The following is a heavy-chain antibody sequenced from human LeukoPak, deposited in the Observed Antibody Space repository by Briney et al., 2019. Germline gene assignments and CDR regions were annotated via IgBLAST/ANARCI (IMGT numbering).Heavy chain of an antibody. CDR3: ARGGRGGDYSPRHGMDV. Sequence: SETLSLTCTVSGGSIRSSYYYWGWIRQPPGKGLEWIGSIYDSGSTYYNPSLKSRVTISVDTSKNQFSLKLSSVTAADTAVYYCARGGRGGDYSPRHGMDVWGQGTTVTVSS. D-gene: IGHD4-17*01. CDR2: IYDSGST. CDR1: GGSIRSSYYY. J-gene: IGHJ6*02. V-gene: IGHV4-39*01.